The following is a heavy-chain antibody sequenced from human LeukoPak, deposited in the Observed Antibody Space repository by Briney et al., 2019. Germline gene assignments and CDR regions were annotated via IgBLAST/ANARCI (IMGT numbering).Heavy chain of an antibody. D-gene: IGHD5-12*01. J-gene: IGHJ6*03. V-gene: IGHV4-39*07. Sequence: SETLSLTCTVSGGSISSSSYYWGWIRQPPGKGLEWIGSIYYSGSTYYNPSLKSRVTISVDTSKNQFSLKLSSVTAADTAVYYCARDSGYDPAYYYYYMDVWGKGTTVTVSS. CDR3: ARDSGYDPAYYYYYMDV. CDR1: GGSISSSSYY. CDR2: IYYSGST.